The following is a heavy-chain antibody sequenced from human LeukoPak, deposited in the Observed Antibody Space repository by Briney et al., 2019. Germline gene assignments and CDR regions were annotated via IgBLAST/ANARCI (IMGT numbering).Heavy chain of an antibody. J-gene: IGHJ6*02. CDR3: ARDLGSSVGYYYYGMDV. CDR2: IYTSGST. V-gene: IGHV4-4*07. Sequence: SETLSLTCTVSGGSISSYYWSWIRQPAGQGLEWIGRIYTSGSTNYNPSLKSRVTMSVDTSKNQFSLKLSSVTAADTAVYYCARDLGSSVGYYYYGMDVWGQGTTVTVSS. D-gene: IGHD6-6*01. CDR1: GGSISSYY.